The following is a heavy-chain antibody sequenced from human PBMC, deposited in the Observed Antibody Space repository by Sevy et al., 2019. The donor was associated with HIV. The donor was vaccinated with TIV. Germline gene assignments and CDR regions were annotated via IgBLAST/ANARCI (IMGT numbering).Heavy chain of an antibody. J-gene: IGHJ4*01. CDR1: GFTFSSFA. CDR2: INGRRGST. CDR3: ARPTPRIAPSSAAFFDS. V-gene: IGHV3-23*01. Sequence: GGSLRLSCAASGFASGFTFSSFAMSWVRQLPGKGLEWVSTINGRRGSTYYADSVKGRFTHSTDTSNNALFLQMDSLTPEDTALYYSARPTPRIAPSSAAFFDSWGHGTLVTVSS. D-gene: IGHD6-6*01.